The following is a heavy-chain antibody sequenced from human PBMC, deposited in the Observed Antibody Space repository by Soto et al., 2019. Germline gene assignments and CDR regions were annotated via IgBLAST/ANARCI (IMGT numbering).Heavy chain of an antibody. J-gene: IGHJ6*02. CDR1: GFTFSSYA. D-gene: IGHD4-17*01. CDR2: ISGSGGST. Sequence: PGGSLRLSCAASGFTFSSYAMSWVRQAPGKGLEWVSAISGSGGSTYYADSVKGRFTISRDNPKNTLYLQMNSLRAEDTAVYYCAKDLGVTNHFGYGMDVWGQGTTVTVSS. CDR3: AKDLGVTNHFGYGMDV. V-gene: IGHV3-23*01.